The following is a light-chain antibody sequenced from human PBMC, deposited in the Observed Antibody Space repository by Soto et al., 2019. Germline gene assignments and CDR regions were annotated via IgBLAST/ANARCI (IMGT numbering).Light chain of an antibody. J-gene: IGKJ5*01. V-gene: IGKV3-15*01. CDR1: QSVNRN. CDR2: AAP. CDR3: QQHGISPIT. Sequence: EIVMTQSPVTLSVSPGERATLSCRGSQSVNRNLAWYQQKPGQAPRLLIYAAPARATGIPARFRGSGSGTEFTLTISRLEPEDFAVYYCQQHGISPITFGQGTRLEIK.